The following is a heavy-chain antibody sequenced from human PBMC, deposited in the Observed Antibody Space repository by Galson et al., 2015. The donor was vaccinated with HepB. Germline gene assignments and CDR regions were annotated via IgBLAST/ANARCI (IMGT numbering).Heavy chain of an antibody. CDR3: VRDNYGVDY. D-gene: IGHD4/OR15-4a*01. J-gene: IGHJ4*02. CDR1: GFTFSNYW. CDR2: INSDGSST. V-gene: IGHV3-74*01. Sequence: LRLSCAASGFTFSNYWMQWVRQVPGKGLVWVSHINSDGSSTTYADSVKGRFTISRDNAKNTLYLQMNSLRAEDTAVYYCVRDNYGVDYWGQGTLVTISS.